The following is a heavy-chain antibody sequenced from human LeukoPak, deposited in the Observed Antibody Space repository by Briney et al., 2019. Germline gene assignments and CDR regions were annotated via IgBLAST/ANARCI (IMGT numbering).Heavy chain of an antibody. J-gene: IGHJ4*02. Sequence: GGSLRLSCVASGFTFSDYYLTWIRQAPGKGLEWVSYISRDATIIYYSDSVKGRFTISRDNAKNSVYLQMNSLRVEDTAIYYCARGKYDSSGYPLLGFDYWGQGTLVTVSS. CDR1: GFTFSDYY. V-gene: IGHV3-11*01. CDR2: ISRDATII. CDR3: ARGKYDSSGYPLLGFDY. D-gene: IGHD3-22*01.